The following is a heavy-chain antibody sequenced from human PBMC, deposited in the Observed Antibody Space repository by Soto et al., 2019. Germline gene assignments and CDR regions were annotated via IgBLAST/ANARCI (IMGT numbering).Heavy chain of an antibody. Sequence: KPSETLSLTCTVSGGSISSRSYYWGWIRQPPGKGLEWIGNIYYSGGTYYTPSLKRRVTVSVDTSKNQFSLKLRSLTSADTAVYYCARHAPGRRFGVVREAPNWFDPWGQGTLVPVSS. CDR1: GGSISSRSYY. V-gene: IGHV4-39*01. D-gene: IGHD3-3*01. J-gene: IGHJ5*02. CDR3: ARHAPGRRFGVVREAPNWFDP. CDR2: IYYSGGT.